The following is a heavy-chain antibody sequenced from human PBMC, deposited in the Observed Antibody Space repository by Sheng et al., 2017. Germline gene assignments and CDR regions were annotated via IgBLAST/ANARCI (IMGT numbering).Heavy chain of an antibody. CDR2: ISGSGGST. CDR3: AKGLRGTDDYGDYGIIIGYYFDY. Sequence: EVQLLESGGGLVQPGGSLRLSCAASGFTFSSYAMSWVRQAPGKGLEWVSAISGSGGSTYYADSVKGRFTISRDNSKNTLYLQMNSLRAEDTAVYYCAKGLRGTDDYGDYGIIIGYYFDYWGQGTLVTV. CDR1: GFTFSSYA. D-gene: IGHD4-17*01. J-gene: IGHJ4*02. V-gene: IGHV3-23*01.